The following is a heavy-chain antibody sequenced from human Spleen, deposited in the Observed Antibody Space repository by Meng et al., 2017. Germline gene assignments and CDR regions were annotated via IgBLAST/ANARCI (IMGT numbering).Heavy chain of an antibody. V-gene: IGHV3-30*04. CDR3: ARAYGDYVGSFYSLGAFDI. CDR2: ISYDGSNK. D-gene: IGHD4-17*01. Sequence: GESLKISCAASGFTFSSYAMHWVRQAPGKGLEWVAVISYDGSNKYYADSVKGRFTISRDNSKNTLYLQMNSLRAEDTAVYYCARAYGDYVGSFYSLGAFDIWGQGTMVTVSS. CDR1: GFTFSSYA. J-gene: IGHJ3*02.